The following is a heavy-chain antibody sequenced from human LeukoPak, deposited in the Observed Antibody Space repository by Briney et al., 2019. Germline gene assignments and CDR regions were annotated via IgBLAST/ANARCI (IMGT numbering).Heavy chain of an antibody. V-gene: IGHV4-31*03. CDR2: IYYSGRT. CDR1: GGSISSGDYY. Sequence: SETLSLTCTVSGGSISSGDYYWSWIRQHPGKGLEWIGYIYYSGRTCYNPSLKSRVTISVDTSKNQFSLKLSSVTAADTAVYYCARTQLIHYYDSSGPVDYWGQGTLVTVSS. D-gene: IGHD3-22*01. CDR3: ARTQLIHYYDSSGPVDY. J-gene: IGHJ4*02.